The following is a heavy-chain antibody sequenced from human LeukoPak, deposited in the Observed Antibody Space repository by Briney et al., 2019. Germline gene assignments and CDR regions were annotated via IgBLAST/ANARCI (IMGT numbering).Heavy chain of an antibody. D-gene: IGHD3-3*01. CDR3: ARGFWSGYGDYYYYYMDV. V-gene: IGHV4-4*09. CDR1: GGSISSYY. CDR2: IYTSGST. Sequence: SETLSLTCTVSGGSISSYYWSWIRQPPGKGLEWIGYIYTSGSTNYNPSLKSRVTISVDTSKNQFSLKLSSVTAADTAVYYCARGFWSGYGDYYYYYMDVWGKGTTVTVSS. J-gene: IGHJ6*03.